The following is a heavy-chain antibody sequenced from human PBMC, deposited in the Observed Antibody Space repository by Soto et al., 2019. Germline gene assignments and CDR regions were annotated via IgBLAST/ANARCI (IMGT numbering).Heavy chain of an antibody. Sequence: GASVKVSCKASGYTFTEYNLHWVRQAPGQGLEWMGSINPRNGDTDFAQKFQPRVTMTRDTSITTAYMEVFRLTSHDTAVYYCARALGRRTEYFQHWGQGTLVTVSS. D-gene: IGHD7-27*01. J-gene: IGHJ1*01. CDR1: GYTFTEYN. CDR2: INPRNGDT. V-gene: IGHV1-2*02. CDR3: ARALGRRTEYFQH.